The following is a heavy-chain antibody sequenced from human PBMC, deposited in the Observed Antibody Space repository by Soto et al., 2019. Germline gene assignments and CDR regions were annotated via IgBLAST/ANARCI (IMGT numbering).Heavy chain of an antibody. CDR1: GCSMSSYY. Sequence: SETLSLTCTVSGCSMSSYYWSWIRQPPWKGLEWIGYIYYSGSTNYNPSLKSRVTISVDTSKNQFSLKLSSVTAADTAVYYCARAQNTYYYGSGAESPYFDYWGQGTLVTVSS. V-gene: IGHV4-59*01. D-gene: IGHD3-10*01. CDR3: ARAQNTYYYGSGAESPYFDY. J-gene: IGHJ4*02. CDR2: IYYSGST.